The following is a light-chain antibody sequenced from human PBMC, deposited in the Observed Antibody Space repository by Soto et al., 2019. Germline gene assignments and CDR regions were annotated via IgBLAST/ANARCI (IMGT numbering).Light chain of an antibody. Sequence: VLPQSPAILSLSPGERATLSCRASQSVPSTYFAWYQQKAGQPPRLLISGTSNRATGIPDRFSGSGSGTDFTLTISRLEPEDFAVYFCQQFGNSPWTFGQGTKVDIK. CDR1: QSVPSTY. J-gene: IGKJ1*01. CDR3: QQFGNSPWT. V-gene: IGKV3-20*01. CDR2: GTS.